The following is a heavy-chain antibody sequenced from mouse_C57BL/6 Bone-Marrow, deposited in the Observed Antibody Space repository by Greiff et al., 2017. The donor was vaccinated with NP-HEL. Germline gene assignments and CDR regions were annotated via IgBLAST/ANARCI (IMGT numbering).Heavy chain of an antibody. J-gene: IGHJ3*01. CDR3: ARGLLRSFAY. CDR2: IYPGSGNT. V-gene: IGHV1-76*01. CDR1: GYTFTDYY. D-gene: IGHD1-1*01. Sequence: QVQLQQSGAELVRPGASVKLSCKASGYTFTDYYINWVKQRPGQGLEWIARIYPGSGNTYYNEKFKGKATLTAEKSSSTAYMQLSSLTSEDSAVYFCARGLLRSFAYWGQGTLVTVSA.